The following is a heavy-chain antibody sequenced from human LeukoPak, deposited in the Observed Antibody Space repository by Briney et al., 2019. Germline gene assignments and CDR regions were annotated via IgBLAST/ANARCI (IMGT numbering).Heavy chain of an antibody. J-gene: IGHJ4*02. CDR3: AKDLKVFDY. CDR1: GFIFNNYA. CDR2: ISWNSGSI. V-gene: IGHV3-9*01. Sequence: GGSLRLSCAGSGFIFNNYAMHWVRQPPGKGLEWVSGISWNSGSIDYADSVKGRFTISRDNSKNTLYLQMNSLRAEDTAVYYCAKDLKVFDYWGQGTLVTVSS.